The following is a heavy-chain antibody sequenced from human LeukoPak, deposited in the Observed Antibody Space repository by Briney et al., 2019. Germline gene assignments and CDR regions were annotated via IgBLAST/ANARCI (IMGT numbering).Heavy chain of an antibody. D-gene: IGHD6-6*01. J-gene: IGHJ6*02. Sequence: GESLKISCQGSGYSFTSYWIGWVRQMPGKGLEWMGIIYPGDSDTRYSPSFQGQVTISADKSISTAYLQWSSLKASDTAMYYCARAGIAARPGQNDYYGMDVWGQGTTVTVSS. CDR3: ARAGIAARPGQNDYYGMDV. CDR1: GYSFTSYW. V-gene: IGHV5-51*01. CDR2: IYPGDSDT.